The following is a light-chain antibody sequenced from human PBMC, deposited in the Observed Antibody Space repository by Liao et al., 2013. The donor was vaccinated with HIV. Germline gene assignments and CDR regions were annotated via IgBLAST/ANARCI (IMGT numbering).Light chain of an antibody. CDR1: NIGSKS. V-gene: IGLV3-21*04. CDR2: YDS. J-gene: IGLJ2*01. Sequence: SYELAQPSSVPVAPGKTARITCGGNNIGSKSVHWYLQKPGQAPVLVIYYDSDRPSGIPERFSGSNSGNMATLTISRVEAGDEADYFCQLWDTSSDHVVFGGGTKLTVL. CDR3: QLWDTSSDHVV.